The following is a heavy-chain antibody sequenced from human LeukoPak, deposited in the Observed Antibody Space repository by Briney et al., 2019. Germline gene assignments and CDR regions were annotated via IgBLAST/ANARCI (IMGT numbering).Heavy chain of an antibody. J-gene: IGHJ4*02. CDR1: GFTFSSYA. V-gene: IGHV3-23*01. CDR3: AKVGNVDTAMATDY. D-gene: IGHD5-18*01. CDR2: ISGSGGST. Sequence: PGGSLRLSCAASGFTFSSYAMSWVRQAPGKGLEWVSAISGSGGSTYYADSVKGRFTISRDNSKNTLYLQMNSLRAEDTAVYYCAKVGNVDTAMATDYWGQGTLVTVSS.